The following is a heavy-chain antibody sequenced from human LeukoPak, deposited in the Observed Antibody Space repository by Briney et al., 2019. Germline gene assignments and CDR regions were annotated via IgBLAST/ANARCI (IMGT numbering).Heavy chain of an antibody. J-gene: IGHJ3*02. CDR3: AKDLAPHLEWLFRLPAKTDAFDI. V-gene: IGHV3-23*01. CDR1: GFTFSTYG. Sequence: GGSLRLSCAASGFTFSTYGMSWVRQAPGKGLEWVSAIGGSGGGTYYADSVKGRFTISRDNSKNTLYLQMNSLRAEDTAVYYCAKDLAPHLEWLFRLPAKTDAFDIWGQGTMVTVSS. D-gene: IGHD3-3*01. CDR2: IGGSGGGT.